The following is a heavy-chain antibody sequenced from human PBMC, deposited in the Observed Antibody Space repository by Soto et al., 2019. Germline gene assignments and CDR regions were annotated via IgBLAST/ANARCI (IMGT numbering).Heavy chain of an antibody. CDR1: GFTFSDHA. J-gene: IGHJ4*02. CDR3: ARPPLYSTGGYFDN. Sequence: EVQLLESGGGLVQPGGSLRLSCATSGFTFSDHAMTWLRQAPGKGLEWVSTSSNDGDRTFYADSVKGRFTASRDRSNNTLYLQMNSLRAEDTAVYFCARPPLYSTGGYFDNWGQGTLVTVSS. D-gene: IGHD2-8*02. V-gene: IGHV3-23*01. CDR2: SSNDGDRT.